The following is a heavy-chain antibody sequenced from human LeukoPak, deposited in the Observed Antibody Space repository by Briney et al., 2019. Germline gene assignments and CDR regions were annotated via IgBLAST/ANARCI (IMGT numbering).Heavy chain of an antibody. Sequence: AETLSLTCTVSGGSISSYYWSWIRQPPGKWLEWIGEINHSGSTNYNPSLKSRVTISVDTSKNQFSLKLSSVTAADTAVYYCARDLPYDYVWGSYRLPGYWGQGTLVTVSS. CDR2: INHSGST. CDR3: ARDLPYDYVWGSYRLPGY. V-gene: IGHV4-34*01. D-gene: IGHD3-16*02. J-gene: IGHJ4*02. CDR1: GGSISSYY.